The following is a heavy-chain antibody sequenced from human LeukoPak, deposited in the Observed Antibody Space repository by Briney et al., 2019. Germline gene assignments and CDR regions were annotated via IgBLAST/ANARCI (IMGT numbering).Heavy chain of an antibody. D-gene: IGHD3-10*01. CDR1: GYTFTSYG. CDR3: ARDATMVRGVKYYYYYYGMDV. Sequence: ASVKVSCKASGYTFTSYGISWVRQAPGQGLERMGWISAYNGNTNYAQKLQGRVTMTTDTSTSTAYMELRGLRSDDTAVYYCARDATMVRGVKYYYYYYGMDVWGQGTTVTVSS. V-gene: IGHV1-18*01. J-gene: IGHJ6*02. CDR2: ISAYNGNT.